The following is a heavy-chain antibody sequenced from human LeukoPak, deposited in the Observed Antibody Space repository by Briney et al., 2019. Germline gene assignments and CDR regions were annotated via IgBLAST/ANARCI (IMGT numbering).Heavy chain of an antibody. CDR2: INQDGSQK. D-gene: IGHD6-13*01. CDR3: ANAASGRGGWFDP. J-gene: IGHJ5*02. V-gene: IGHV3-7*03. CDR1: GFSFSTYW. Sequence: SGGSLRLSCAASGFSFSTYWMGWVRQAPEKGLEWVANINQDGSQKYYMDSVKGRFTISRDNARNSLYLEMSNLRAEDTAVYYCANAASGRGGWFDPWGQGTLVSVSS.